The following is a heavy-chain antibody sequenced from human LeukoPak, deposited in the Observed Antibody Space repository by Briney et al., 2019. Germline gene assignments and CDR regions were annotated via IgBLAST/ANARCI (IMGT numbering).Heavy chain of an antibody. V-gene: IGHV3-23*01. D-gene: IGHD3-9*01. CDR3: AKGDNNILTGYYNSFDS. CDR2: ISGSGGST. J-gene: IGHJ4*02. Sequence: GGSLRLSCAASGFTFSSYAMSWVRQAPGKGLEWVSAISGSGGSTYYADSVKGRFTISRDNSRNTLYLQMNSLRAEDTALFYCAKGDNNILTGYYNSFDSWGQGTLVTVSS. CDR1: GFTFSSYA.